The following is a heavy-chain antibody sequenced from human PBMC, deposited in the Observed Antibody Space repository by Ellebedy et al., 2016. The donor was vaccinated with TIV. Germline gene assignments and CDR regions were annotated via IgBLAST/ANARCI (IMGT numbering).Heavy chain of an antibody. J-gene: IGHJ1*01. CDR3: TWDTSGHYHSHH. CDR2: IKSKGSGGTT. D-gene: IGHD3-22*01. Sequence: GGSLRLSCAASGFTFSDAWMNWVRQAPGKGLEWVGHIKSKGSGGTTDYAAPAKGRFAISRDDSKNTLYLHLNSLKTEDTAVYYCTWDTSGHYHSHHWGQGTLVTVSS. CDR1: GFTFSDAW. V-gene: IGHV3-15*07.